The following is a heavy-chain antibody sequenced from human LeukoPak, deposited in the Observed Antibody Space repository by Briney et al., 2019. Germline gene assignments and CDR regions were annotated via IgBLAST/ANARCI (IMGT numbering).Heavy chain of an antibody. D-gene: IGHD3-10*01. V-gene: IGHV3-30*03. CDR2: ISYDGSNK. CDR1: GFTFSSYG. Sequence: GGSPRLSCAVSGFTFSSYGMHWVRQAPGKGLEWVAVISYDGSNKYYADSVKGRFTISRDNSKNTLYLQMNSLRAEDTAVYYCARSGPFDYWGQGTLVTVSS. J-gene: IGHJ4*02. CDR3: ARSGPFDY.